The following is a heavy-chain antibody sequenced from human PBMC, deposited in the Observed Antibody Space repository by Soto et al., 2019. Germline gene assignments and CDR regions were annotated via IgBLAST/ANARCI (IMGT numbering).Heavy chain of an antibody. Sequence: EVQLVESGGGLIQPGGSLRLSCAASGFTVSSNYISWARQAPGKGLEWVSVIYSGGSTYYADSVKGRFTISRDNSKNTLYLQMNSLRAEDTAVYYCARSPEYSYGFHNLDYWGQGTLVTVSS. CDR1: GFTVSSNY. CDR3: ARSPEYSYGFHNLDY. V-gene: IGHV3-53*01. D-gene: IGHD5-18*01. CDR2: IYSGGST. J-gene: IGHJ4*02.